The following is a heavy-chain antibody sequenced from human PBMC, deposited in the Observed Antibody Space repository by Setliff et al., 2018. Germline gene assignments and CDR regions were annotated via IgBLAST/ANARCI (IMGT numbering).Heavy chain of an antibody. D-gene: IGHD1-1*01. CDR3: ARLTYNLYYYYLDV. Sequence: ASVNVSCKASGYTFTSYAFSWVRQAPGQGLEWMGWISAYNGNTNYAQKFQGRVTMTTDTSTNTAYLDLRNLRSDDTAVYYCARLTYNLYYYYLDVWGKGTPVTVSS. V-gene: IGHV1-18*01. J-gene: IGHJ6*03. CDR1: GYTFTSYA. CDR2: ISAYNGNT.